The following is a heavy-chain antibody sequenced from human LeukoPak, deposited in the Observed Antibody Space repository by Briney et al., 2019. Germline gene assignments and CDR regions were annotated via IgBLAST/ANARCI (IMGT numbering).Heavy chain of an antibody. J-gene: IGHJ4*02. Sequence: GESLNISCQGSGYCFTSSLIGWVRPMPGKGLEWMGIIYSGGSDTRYSPSFQGQVTISADKSISTAYLQWSSLKASDTAMYYCARFSVGGTYYPNYWGQGTLVSVSS. D-gene: IGHD1-26*01. V-gene: IGHV5-51*01. CDR1: GYCFTSSL. CDR3: ARFSVGGTYYPNY. CDR2: IYSGGSDT.